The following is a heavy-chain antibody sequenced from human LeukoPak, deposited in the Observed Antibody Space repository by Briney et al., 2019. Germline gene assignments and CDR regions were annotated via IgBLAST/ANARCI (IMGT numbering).Heavy chain of an antibody. CDR3: ARDAIGITTYDSYFDY. CDR1: GFKFGRYG. Sequence: PGGSLRLSCVASGFKFGRYGMHWVRQAPGRGLEWVTFLRKDGSEKFYADSVKGRFTISRDNAKNSLYLQMNSLRAEDMAVYYCARDAIGITTYDSYFDYWGQGTLVTVSS. V-gene: IGHV3-30*02. D-gene: IGHD3-22*01. J-gene: IGHJ4*02. CDR2: LRKDGSEK.